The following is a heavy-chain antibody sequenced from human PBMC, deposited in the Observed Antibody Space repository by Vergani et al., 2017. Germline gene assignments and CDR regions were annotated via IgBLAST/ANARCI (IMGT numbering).Heavy chain of an antibody. J-gene: IGHJ4*02. V-gene: IGHV1-2*06. CDR2: INPNSGGT. D-gene: IGHD3-22*01. CDR1: GYTFTGYY. Sequence: QVQLVQSGAEVKKPGASVKVSCKASGYTFTGYYMHWVRQAPGQGLEWMGRINPNSGGTNYAQKFQGRVTMTRDTSISTAYMELSRLRSDDTAVYYCARVRYDSSGYYFDYFDYWGQGTLVTGSS. CDR3: ARVRYDSSGYYFDYFDY.